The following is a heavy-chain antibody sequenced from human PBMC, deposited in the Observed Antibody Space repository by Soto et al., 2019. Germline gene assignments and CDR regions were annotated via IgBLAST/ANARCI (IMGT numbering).Heavy chain of an antibody. Sequence: ASVKVSCKASGYTFTSYYMHWVRQAPGQGLEWMGIINPSGGSTSYAQKFQGRVTMTRDTSTSTVYMELSSLRSEDTAVYYCARENSAEAWAGTTGAFDIWGQGTMVTVSS. CDR3: ARENSAEAWAGTTGAFDI. CDR1: GYTFTSYY. J-gene: IGHJ3*02. CDR2: INPSGGST. V-gene: IGHV1-46*03. D-gene: IGHD1-1*01.